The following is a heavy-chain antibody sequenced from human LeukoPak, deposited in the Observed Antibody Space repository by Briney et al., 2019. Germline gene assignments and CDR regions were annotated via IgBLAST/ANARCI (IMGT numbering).Heavy chain of an antibody. J-gene: IGHJ4*02. CDR2: IGSSGNTI. Sequence: SGGSLRLSCAASGFTFSTYEMNWVRQAPGKGLEWVSYIGSSGNTIYYADSVKGRFTIPRDNAKNSLYLQMNSLRAEDTAVYYCARATPGWWELQRWGQGTLVTVSS. CDR1: GFTFSTYE. D-gene: IGHD1-26*01. V-gene: IGHV3-48*03. CDR3: ARATPGWWELQR.